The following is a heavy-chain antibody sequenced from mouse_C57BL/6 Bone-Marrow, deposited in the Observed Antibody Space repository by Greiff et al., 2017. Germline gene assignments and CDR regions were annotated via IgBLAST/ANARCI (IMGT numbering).Heavy chain of an antibody. V-gene: IGHV1-82*01. Sequence: QVQLQQSGPELVKPGASVKISCKASGYAFSSSWMNWVKQRPGKGLEWIGRIYPGDGDTNYNGKFKGKATLTADKSSSTAYMQLSSLTSEDSAVYFCARWLLHYFDYWGQGTTLTVSS. J-gene: IGHJ2*01. CDR1: GYAFSSSW. CDR3: ARWLLHYFDY. CDR2: IYPGDGDT. D-gene: IGHD2-3*01.